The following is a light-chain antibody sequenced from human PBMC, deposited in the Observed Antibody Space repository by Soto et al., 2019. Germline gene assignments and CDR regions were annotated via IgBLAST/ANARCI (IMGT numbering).Light chain of an antibody. Sequence: DVVMTQSPLSLPVTLGQPASISCRSSQSLAYSDGNTYLHWFQQRPGQSPRRLIYKVSNRDSGVPDRFSCSGSGTHLTLKISRVEAEDVGVYYCMHGTHWSPYTFGQGTKLEIK. V-gene: IGKV2-30*01. J-gene: IGKJ2*01. CDR2: KVS. CDR1: QSLAYSDGNTY. CDR3: MHGTHWSPYT.